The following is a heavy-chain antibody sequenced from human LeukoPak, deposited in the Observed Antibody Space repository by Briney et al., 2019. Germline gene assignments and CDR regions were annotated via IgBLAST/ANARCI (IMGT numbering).Heavy chain of an antibody. CDR3: ARVLYTSGPPGSPSQH. V-gene: IGHV3-64*01. CDR1: GFTFSSYA. J-gene: IGHJ1*01. CDR2: ITDNGDST. Sequence: GGSLRLSCAASGFTFSSYAVYWVRQAPGRGLEYVSAITDNGDSTYYASSVKGRFTISRDNPKNTLYLQMARLRVEDTAMYYCARVLYTSGPPGSPSQHWGQGTLVTVSS. D-gene: IGHD6-25*01.